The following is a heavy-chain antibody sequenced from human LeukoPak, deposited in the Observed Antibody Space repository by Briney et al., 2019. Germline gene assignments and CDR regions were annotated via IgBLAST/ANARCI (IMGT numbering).Heavy chain of an antibody. J-gene: IGHJ6*02. Sequence: SETLSLTCAVYGGSFSGYYWSWIRQPPGKGLEWIGEINHSGSTNYNPSLKSRVTISVDTSKNQFSLKLSSVTAADTAVYYCAKGGCSSTSCYAEYYYYYYGMDVWGQGTTVTVSS. CDR2: INHSGST. D-gene: IGHD2-2*01. V-gene: IGHV4-34*01. CDR3: AKGGCSSTSCYAEYYYYYYGMDV. CDR1: GGSFSGYY.